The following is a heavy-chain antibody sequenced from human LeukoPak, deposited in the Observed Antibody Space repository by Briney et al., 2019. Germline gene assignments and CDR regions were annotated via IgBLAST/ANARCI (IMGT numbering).Heavy chain of an antibody. D-gene: IGHD3-9*01. CDR1: GFTFDDYA. V-gene: IGHV3-9*01. CDR3: AKGYLTGYLLGIDY. CDR2: ISWNSGSI. J-gene: IGHJ4*02. Sequence: TLRLSCAASGFTFDDYAMHWVRQAPGKGLEWVSGISWNSGSIGYADSVKGRFTISRDNAKNSLYLQMNSLRAEDTALYYCAKGYLTGYLLGIDYWGQGTLVTVSS.